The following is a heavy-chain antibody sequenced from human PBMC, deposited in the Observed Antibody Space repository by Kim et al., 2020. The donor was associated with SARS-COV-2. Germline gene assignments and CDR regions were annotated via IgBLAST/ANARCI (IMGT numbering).Heavy chain of an antibody. J-gene: IGHJ4*02. Sequence: SVKVSCKASGGTFSSYAISWVRQAPGQGLEWMGGIIPIFGTANYAQKFQGRVTITADESTSTAYMELSSLRSEDTAVYYCARDSDLGDKQTFNLDYWGQGTLVTVSS. D-gene: IGHD3-10*01. CDR1: GGTFSSYA. CDR3: ARDSDLGDKQTFNLDY. CDR2: IIPIFGTA. V-gene: IGHV1-69*13.